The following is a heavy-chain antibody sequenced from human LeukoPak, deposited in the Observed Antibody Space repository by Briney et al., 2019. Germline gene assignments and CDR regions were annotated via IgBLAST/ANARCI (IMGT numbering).Heavy chain of an antibody. Sequence: TGGSLRLSCAASGFTFSNYWMHWVRQAPGKGLEWVAFIRYDGSNKYYADSVKGRFTISRDNSKNTLYLQMNSLRAEDTAVYYCAIFMDMYSGSYYGDYWGQGTLVTVSS. CDR2: IRYDGSNK. J-gene: IGHJ4*02. CDR1: GFTFSNYW. CDR3: AIFMDMYSGSYYGDY. D-gene: IGHD1-26*01. V-gene: IGHV3-30*02.